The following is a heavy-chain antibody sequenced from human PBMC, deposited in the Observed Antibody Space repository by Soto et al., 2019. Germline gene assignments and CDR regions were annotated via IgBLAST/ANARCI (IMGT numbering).Heavy chain of an antibody. V-gene: IGHV1-3*01. J-gene: IGHJ4*02. CDR3: ARDVGWWPWDY. CDR2: INAGNGNT. D-gene: IGHD2-15*01. Sequence: QVQLVQSGAEVKKPGASVKVSCKASGYTFTSYAMHWVRQAPGQRLEWMGWINAGNGNTKYSQKFQGRVTITRDTSESTAYMELSSLRSEDTAVYYCARDVGWWPWDYWGQGTLVTVSS. CDR1: GYTFTSYA.